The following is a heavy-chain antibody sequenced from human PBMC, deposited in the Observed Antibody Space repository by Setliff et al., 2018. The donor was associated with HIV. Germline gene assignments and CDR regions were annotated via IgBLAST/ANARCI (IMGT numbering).Heavy chain of an antibody. V-gene: IGHV4-59*01. CDR3: ARAQMHRGVVAWSLYYFDY. J-gene: IGHJ4*02. CDR2: IYENDYT. CDR1: GGSMDNYY. D-gene: IGHD3-10*01. Sequence: SETLSLTCIVSGGSMDNYYWNWVRQTPGKGLEWIGYIYENDYTHYTVSLRSRVTISMDTSKNQFSLTLRSVTAADRAIYYCARAQMHRGVVAWSLYYFDYWGQGALVTVSS.